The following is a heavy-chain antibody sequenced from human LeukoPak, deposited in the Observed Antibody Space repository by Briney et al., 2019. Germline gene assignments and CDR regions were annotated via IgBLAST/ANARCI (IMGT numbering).Heavy chain of an antibody. J-gene: IGHJ4*02. CDR3: AREPHNYYDSSGYYNYFDY. V-gene: IGHV3-23*01. D-gene: IGHD3-22*01. Sequence: GGSLRLSCAASGFTFSSYAMSWVRQTPGKGPEWVSATSGSSGTTYYADSVRGRFTISRDNSKNTLYLQMNSLTAEDTAVYYCAREPHNYYDSSGYYNYFDYWGQGTLVTVSS. CDR1: GFTFSSYA. CDR2: TSGSSGTT.